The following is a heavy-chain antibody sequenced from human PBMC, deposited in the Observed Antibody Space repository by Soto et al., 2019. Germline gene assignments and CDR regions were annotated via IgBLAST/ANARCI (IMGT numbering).Heavy chain of an antibody. J-gene: IGHJ5*02. CDR1: GGSISSYY. Sequence: PSETLSLTCTVSGGSISSYYWSWIRQPPGKGLEWIGYIYYSGSTNYNPSLKSRVTISVDTSKNQFSLKLSSVTAADTAVYYCAKSIDPWGQGPLVTVSS. V-gene: IGHV4-59*12. CDR3: AKSIDP. CDR2: IYYSGST.